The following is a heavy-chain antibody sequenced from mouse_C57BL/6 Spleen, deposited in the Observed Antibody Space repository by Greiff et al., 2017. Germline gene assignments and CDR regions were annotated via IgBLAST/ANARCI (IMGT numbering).Heavy chain of an antibody. CDR3: ACGDYDVGDDD. CDR2: IDPEDGAT. D-gene: IGHD2-4*01. Sequence: EVKLQESGAELVKPGASVKLSCTASGFNIKDYYMHWVKQRTEQGLEWIGRIDPEDGATKYAPKFPGKATITEYTSSNTASLQLSSLTSEDTAVYVCACGDYDVGDDDWGQGTTLTVSS. V-gene: IGHV14-2*01. CDR1: GFNIKDYY. J-gene: IGHJ2*01.